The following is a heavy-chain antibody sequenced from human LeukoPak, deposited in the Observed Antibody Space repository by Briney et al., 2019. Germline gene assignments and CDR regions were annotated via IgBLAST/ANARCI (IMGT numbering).Heavy chain of an antibody. J-gene: IGHJ6*02. CDR3: ARDRSPEHYYDSSHWDYYYGMDV. D-gene: IGHD3-22*01. CDR1: GGSISNYY. CDR2: IYYSGST. V-gene: IGHV4-59*01. Sequence: SETLSLTCTVFGGSISNYYWSWIRQPPGKGLEWIGYIYYSGSTNYNPSLKSRVTISVDTSKNQFSLKLSSVTAADTAVYYCARDRSPEHYYDSSHWDYYYGMDVWGQGTTVTVSS.